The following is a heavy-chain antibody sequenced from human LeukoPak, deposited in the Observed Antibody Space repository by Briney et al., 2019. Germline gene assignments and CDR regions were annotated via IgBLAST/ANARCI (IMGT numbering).Heavy chain of an antibody. Sequence: QAGGSLRLSCAASGFTVSSSYMSWVRQAPGKGLEWVSVIYSGGSTYYADSVKGRFTISRDNSKNTLYLQMSSLRAEDTAAYYCARGYCSSTSCYTEMAFDYWGQGTLVTVSS. V-gene: IGHV3-53*05. D-gene: IGHD2-2*02. CDR2: IYSGGST. CDR3: ARGYCSSTSCYTEMAFDY. J-gene: IGHJ4*02. CDR1: GFTVSSSY.